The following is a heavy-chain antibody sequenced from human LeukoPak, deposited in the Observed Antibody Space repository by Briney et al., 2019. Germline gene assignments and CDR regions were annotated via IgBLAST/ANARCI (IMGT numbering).Heavy chain of an antibody. D-gene: IGHD1-26*01. CDR3: ARDFPPHGYSGSSR. CDR1: GFTVSSNY. Sequence: GGSLRLSCAASGFTVSSNYMSWVRQAPGKGLEWVSVIYSGGSTYYADSVKGRFTISRDNSKNTLYLQMNSLRAENTAVYYCARDFPPHGYSGSSRWGQGTLVTVSS. V-gene: IGHV3-53*01. J-gene: IGHJ4*02. CDR2: IYSGGST.